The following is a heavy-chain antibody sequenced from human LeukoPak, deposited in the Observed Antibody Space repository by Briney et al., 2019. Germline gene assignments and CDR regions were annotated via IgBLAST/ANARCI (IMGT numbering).Heavy chain of an antibody. D-gene: IGHD6-6*01. V-gene: IGHV3-21*01. Sequence: GGSLRLSCAASGFTFSSYSMNWVRQAPGKWLEWVSSIISSSSSSIYYADSAKGRFTISRDNAKNSLYLQMNSLRAEDTAVYYCARDRIAARPGNWFDPWGQGNLVTVSS. CDR2: IISSSSSSI. CDR1: GFTFSSYS. J-gene: IGHJ5*02. CDR3: ARDRIAARPGNWFDP.